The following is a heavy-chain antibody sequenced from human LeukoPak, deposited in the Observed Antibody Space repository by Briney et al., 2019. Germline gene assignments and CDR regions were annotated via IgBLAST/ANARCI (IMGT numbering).Heavy chain of an antibody. CDR1: GYTFTSYG. V-gene: IGHV1-18*01. D-gene: IGHD3-22*01. CDR2: ISAYNGNT. CDR3: ARDGVLWYYYDSSGYYTKYYFDY. Sequence: ASVKVSCKASGYTFTSYGISWVRQAPGQGLEWMGRISAYNGNTNYAQKLQGRVTMTTDTSTSTAYMELRSLRSDDTAVYYCARDGVLWYYYDSSGYYTKYYFDYWGQGTLVTVSS. J-gene: IGHJ4*02.